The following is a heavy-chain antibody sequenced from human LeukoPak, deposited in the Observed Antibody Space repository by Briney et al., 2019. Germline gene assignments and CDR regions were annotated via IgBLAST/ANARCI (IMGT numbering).Heavy chain of an antibody. D-gene: IGHD3-9*01. CDR1: GFTFSNYA. V-gene: IGHV3-64*02. J-gene: IGHJ4*02. CDR2: INANGGGI. Sequence: GGSLRLSCAASGFTFSNYAMHWVRQAPGMGLEYVSAINANGGGIYYADSVKGRFTISRDNSKSTLYLQLGSLRAEDMAVYFCARVLLTGYYYDYWGQGTLVTVSS. CDR3: ARVLLTGYYYDY.